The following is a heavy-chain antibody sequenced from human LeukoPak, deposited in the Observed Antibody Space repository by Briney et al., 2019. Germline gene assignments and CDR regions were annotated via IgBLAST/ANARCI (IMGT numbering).Heavy chain of an antibody. J-gene: IGHJ4*02. D-gene: IGHD6-13*01. Sequence: PGGSLRLSCAASGFTFSSYGMHWVRQAPGKGLEWVAVISYDGSNKYYADSVKGRFTISRDNSKNTLYLQMNSLRAEDTAVYYCAKDGPYSRSWSFDYWGQGTLVTVSS. CDR1: GFTFSSYG. CDR2: ISYDGSNK. CDR3: AKDGPYSRSWSFDY. V-gene: IGHV3-30*18.